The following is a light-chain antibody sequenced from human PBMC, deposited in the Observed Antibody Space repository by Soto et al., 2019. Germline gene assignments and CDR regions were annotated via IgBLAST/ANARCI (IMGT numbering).Light chain of an antibody. Sequence: SYELSQSPSVSVAPGQTARITCGGNNIGTKSVHWYQQKPGQAPVLVVFNDSDRPSGIPERFSGSNSGDTATTATLTISRVEAGDEADYYCQVWDSSSEWVFGGGTKLTVL. V-gene: IGLV3-21*02. CDR2: NDS. CDR1: NIGTKS. CDR3: QVWDSSSEWV. J-gene: IGLJ3*02.